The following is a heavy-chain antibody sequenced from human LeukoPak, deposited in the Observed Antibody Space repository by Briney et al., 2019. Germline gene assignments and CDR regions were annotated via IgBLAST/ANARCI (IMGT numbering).Heavy chain of an antibody. Sequence: GRSLRLSCAASGFTFSSYGMHWVRQAPGKGLEWVAVIWYDGSNKYYADSVKGRFTISRDNSKNTLYLQMNSLRAEDTAVYYCAKDRRGYSYGLYYFGYWGQGTLVTVSS. CDR1: GFTFSSYG. D-gene: IGHD5-18*01. CDR2: IWYDGSNK. CDR3: AKDRRGYSYGLYYFGY. V-gene: IGHV3-33*06. J-gene: IGHJ4*02.